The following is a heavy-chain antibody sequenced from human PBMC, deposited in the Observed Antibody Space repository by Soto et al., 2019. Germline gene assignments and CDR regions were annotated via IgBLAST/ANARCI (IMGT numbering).Heavy chain of an antibody. Sequence: SGPTLVKPTQTLTLTCTFSGFSLSTSGVGVGWIRQPPGKALEWLALIYWDDDKRYSPSLKSRLTITKDTSKNQVVLTMTNMDPVDTATYYCAHSLIQLWLKTGYYFDYWGQGTLVTVSS. CDR3: AHSLIQLWLKTGYYFDY. CDR2: IYWDDDK. D-gene: IGHD5-18*01. V-gene: IGHV2-5*02. CDR1: GFSLSTSGVG. J-gene: IGHJ4*02.